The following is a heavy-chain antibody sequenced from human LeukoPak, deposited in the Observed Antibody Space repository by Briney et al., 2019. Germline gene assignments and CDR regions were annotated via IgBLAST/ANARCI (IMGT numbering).Heavy chain of an antibody. J-gene: IGHJ4*02. Sequence: GGSLRLSCAASGFTFSSYWMHWVRQAPGKGLVWVSRINTDGSSTTYADSVKGRFTISRDNARNTLYPQMNSLRAEDTAVYYCATRAYYYYDSSGYYFDYWGQGTLVTVSS. V-gene: IGHV3-74*01. CDR2: INTDGSST. CDR1: GFTFSSYW. D-gene: IGHD3-22*01. CDR3: ATRAYYYYDSSGYYFDY.